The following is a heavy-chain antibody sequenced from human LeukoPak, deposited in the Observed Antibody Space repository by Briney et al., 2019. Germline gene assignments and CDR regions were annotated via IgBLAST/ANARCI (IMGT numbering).Heavy chain of an antibody. Sequence: GGSLRLSCAASGFTFSSYSMNWVRQAPGKGLEWVSSISSSSSYIYYADSVKGRFTISRDNAKNSLYLQMNSLRAEDTAVYYCARASRDFGHYYYMDVWGKGTTVTVSS. J-gene: IGHJ6*03. CDR2: ISSSSSYI. CDR3: ARASRDFGHYYYMDV. V-gene: IGHV3-21*01. D-gene: IGHD2-2*01. CDR1: GFTFSSYS.